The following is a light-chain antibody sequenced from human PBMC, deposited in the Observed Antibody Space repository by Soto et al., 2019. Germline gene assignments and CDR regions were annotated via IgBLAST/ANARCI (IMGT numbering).Light chain of an antibody. J-gene: IGKJ5*01. V-gene: IGKV3-20*01. CDR3: QQYGSSPRIT. CDR2: GAS. CDR1: QSVSSSY. Sequence: EIVLTQSPGTLSLSPGERVTLSCRASQSVSSSYLAWYQQKPGQAPRLLIYGASSRATGIPDRFSGNGSGTDFILTISRLEPEDFAVFYCQQYGSSPRITFGQGTRLEIK.